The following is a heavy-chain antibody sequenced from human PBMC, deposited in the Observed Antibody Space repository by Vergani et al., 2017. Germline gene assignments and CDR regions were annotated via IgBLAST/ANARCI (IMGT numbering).Heavy chain of an antibody. CDR1: GFKFSDHY. D-gene: IGHD1-1*01. J-gene: IGHJ6*02. Sequence: LEESGGGSVKPGWSLRLSCAASGFKFSDHYMSWIRQAPGKGLQWVSHISPGASTVSYTDSVTGRFTVSRDNDNNSLTLDMTTLRVEDTAVYYCAKNPSISTTRHCFAIDFWGQGTTVTVSS. V-gene: IGHV3-11*04. CDR3: AKNPSISTTRHCFAIDF. CDR2: ISPGASTV.